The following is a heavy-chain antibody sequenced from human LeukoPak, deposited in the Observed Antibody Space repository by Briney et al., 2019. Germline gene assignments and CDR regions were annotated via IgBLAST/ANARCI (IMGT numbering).Heavy chain of an antibody. J-gene: IGHJ4*02. D-gene: IGHD2-2*01. CDR2: ISTYNDKS. V-gene: IGHV1-18*01. Sequence: GASVKVSCKASGYSFTSYGISWVRQAPGQGLEWMGWISTYNDKSKYAQNLQGRVTMTTDTSSSTAYMELRSLRSDDTVVYYCARDREDCTSCYYYWGQGTLVTVSS. CDR3: ARDREDCTSCYYY. CDR1: GYSFTSYG.